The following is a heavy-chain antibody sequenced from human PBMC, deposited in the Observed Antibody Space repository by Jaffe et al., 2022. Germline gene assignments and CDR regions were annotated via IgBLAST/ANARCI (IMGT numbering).Heavy chain of an antibody. CDR2: IRYDGSNK. V-gene: IGHV3-30*02. D-gene: IGHD3-16*01. Sequence: QVQLVESGGGVVQPGGSLRLSCAASGFTFSSYGMHWVRQAPGKGLEWVAFIRYDGSNKYYADSVKGRFTISRDNSKNTLYLQMNSLRAEDTAVYYCAKDRVITFGGVPYYFDYWGQGTLVTVSS. J-gene: IGHJ4*02. CDR3: AKDRVITFGGVPYYFDY. CDR1: GFTFSSYG.